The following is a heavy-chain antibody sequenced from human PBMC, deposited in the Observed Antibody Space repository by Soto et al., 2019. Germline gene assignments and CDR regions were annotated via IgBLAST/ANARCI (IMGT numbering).Heavy chain of an antibody. CDR3: ARIDSGYDSDYYYYYVDV. CDR2: IYPGDSDT. CDR1: GYSFTSYW. Sequence: GESLKISCKGSGYSFTSYWIGWVRQMPGKGLKKMRIIYPGDSDTRYSPSFQGQVTISADKSISTAYLQWSSLKASDTAMYYCARIDSGYDSDYYYYYVDVWGKGTTVTVSS. D-gene: IGHD5-12*01. J-gene: IGHJ6*03. V-gene: IGHV5-51*01.